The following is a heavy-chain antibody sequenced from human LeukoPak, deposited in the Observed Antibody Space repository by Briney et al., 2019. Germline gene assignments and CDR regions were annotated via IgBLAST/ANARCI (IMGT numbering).Heavy chain of an antibody. CDR3: ARRRYYDSTGYLD. J-gene: IGHJ1*01. V-gene: IGHV4-39*01. D-gene: IGHD3-22*01. Sequence: SETLSLTCTVSGDSISSSSYYWDWIRQPPGKGLEWMGSIYYSGRTYYNMSLKSRVTISIDTSKNQFSLNLNSVTAADTAVYYCARRRYYDSTGYLDWGQGTLVTVSS. CDR2: IYYSGRT. CDR1: GDSISSSSYY.